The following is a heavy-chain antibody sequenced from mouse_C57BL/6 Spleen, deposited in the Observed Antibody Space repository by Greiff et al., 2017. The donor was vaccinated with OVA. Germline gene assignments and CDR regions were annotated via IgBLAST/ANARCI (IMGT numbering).Heavy chain of an antibody. CDR1: GYTFTDYY. D-gene: IGHD2-12*01. CDR2: INPNNGGT. V-gene: IGHV1-26*01. Sequence: EVQLQQSGPELVKPGASVKISCKASGYTFTDYYMNWVKQSHGKSLEWIGDINPNNGGTSYNQKFKGKATLTVDKSSSTAYMELRSLTSEDSAVYYCARSLPSYDPAWFAYWGQGTLVTVSA. CDR3: ARSLPSYDPAWFAY. J-gene: IGHJ3*01.